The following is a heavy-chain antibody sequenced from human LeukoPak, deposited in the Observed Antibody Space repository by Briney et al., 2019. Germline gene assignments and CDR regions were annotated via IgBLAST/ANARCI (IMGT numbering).Heavy chain of an antibody. CDR3: VASGDYFFNY. D-gene: IGHD4-17*01. J-gene: IGHJ4*02. V-gene: IGHV4-4*02. CDR1: GGSISNSNW. Sequence: PSQTLSLTCAVSGGSISNSNWWTWVRQPPGKGLEWIGEIYHSGSTNFNPSLKSRVAMSVDKSKNHFSLKLSSVTAADTAVYYCVASGDYFFNYWGQGTLVTVSS. CDR2: IYHSGST.